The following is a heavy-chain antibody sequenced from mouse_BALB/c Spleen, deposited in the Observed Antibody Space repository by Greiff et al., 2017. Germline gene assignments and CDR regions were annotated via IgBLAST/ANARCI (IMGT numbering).Heavy chain of an antibody. CDR3: ARASLLRLQAWFAY. J-gene: IGHJ3*01. V-gene: IGHV5-6-3*01. CDR1: GFTFSSYG. Sequence: EVQGVESGGGLVQPGGSLKLSCAASGFTFSSYGMSWVRQTPDKRLELVATINSNGGSTYYPDSVKGRFTISRDNAKNTLYLQMSSLKSEDTAMYYCARASLLRLQAWFAYWGQGTLVTVSA. D-gene: IGHD1-2*01. CDR2: INSNGGST.